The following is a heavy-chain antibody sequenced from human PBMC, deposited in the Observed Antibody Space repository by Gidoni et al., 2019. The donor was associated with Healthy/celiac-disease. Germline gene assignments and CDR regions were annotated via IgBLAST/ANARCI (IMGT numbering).Heavy chain of an antibody. CDR2: LSSSSSYT. V-gene: IGHV3-11*06. CDR1: GFTFSYSY. J-gene: IGHJ6*02. D-gene: IGHD4-17*01. Sequence: QVQLVESGGGLVKPGGSLRLSRATYGFTFSYSYMVWTRQDPWKGLDWVSYLSSSSSYTNNADYVKGRFTISRDNAKNSLYLQMNSLRAEDTAVYYCARMTTVTTYGFTSAHYHGMDVWGQGTTVTVSS. CDR3: ARMTTVTTYGFTSAHYHGMDV.